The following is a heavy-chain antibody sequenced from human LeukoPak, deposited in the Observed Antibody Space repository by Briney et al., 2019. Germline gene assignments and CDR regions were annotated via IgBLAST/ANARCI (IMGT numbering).Heavy chain of an antibody. CDR3: ARGSEQDDAFDI. Sequence: PSETLSLTCAVYGGSFSGYYWSWIRQPPGKGLEWIGEINHSGSTNYNPSLKSRVTISVDTSKDQFSLKLSSVTAADTAVYYCARGSEQDDAFDIWGQGTMVTVS. D-gene: IGHD6-13*01. J-gene: IGHJ3*02. CDR2: INHSGST. V-gene: IGHV4-34*01. CDR1: GGSFSGYY.